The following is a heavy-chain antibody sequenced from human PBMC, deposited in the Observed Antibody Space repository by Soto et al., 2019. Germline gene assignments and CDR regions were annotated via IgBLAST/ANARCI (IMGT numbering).Heavy chain of an antibody. Sequence: EVQLLESGGGLVQPGGSLRLSCAGSGFTFGNYAMSWVRQAPGTGLEWVSGIGASGAGTYYADSVMGRFTISRDNSKNTLYLQMNSLRAEDTAVYYCARDPGHSYFDYWGQGTLVTVSS. V-gene: IGHV3-23*01. CDR2: IGASGAGT. CDR3: ARDPGHSYFDY. D-gene: IGHD5-12*01. CDR1: GFTFGNYA. J-gene: IGHJ4*02.